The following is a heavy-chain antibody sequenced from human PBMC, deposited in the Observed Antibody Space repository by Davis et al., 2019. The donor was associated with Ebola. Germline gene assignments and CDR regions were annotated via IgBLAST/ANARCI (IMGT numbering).Heavy chain of an antibody. D-gene: IGHD3-3*01. J-gene: IGHJ6*02. CDR3: AWAGITIFGVVIVNDMDV. CDR2: IIPIFGTA. V-gene: IGHV1-69*13. CDR1: GDAFNNYA. Sequence: SVKVSCKSSGDAFNNYAISWVRQAPGQGLEWMGGIIPIFGTANYAQKFQGRVTITADESTSTVYMELSSLRSEDTAVYYCAWAGITIFGVVIVNDMDVWGQGTTVTVSS.